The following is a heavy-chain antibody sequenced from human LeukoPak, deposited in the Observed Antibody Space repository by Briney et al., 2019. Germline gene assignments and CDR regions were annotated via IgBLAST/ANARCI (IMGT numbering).Heavy chain of an antibody. CDR1: GGSIGSYF. CDR2: ISKSGST. Sequence: PSETLSLTCTVSGGSIGSYFWSWIRQPPGKGLEWIGYISKSGSTNNNPALKSRVTISIDTSKNQFSLKVTSMTAADTAVYYCARGALNWFDPWGQGTLVTVSS. J-gene: IGHJ5*02. CDR3: ARGALNWFDP. V-gene: IGHV4-59*01.